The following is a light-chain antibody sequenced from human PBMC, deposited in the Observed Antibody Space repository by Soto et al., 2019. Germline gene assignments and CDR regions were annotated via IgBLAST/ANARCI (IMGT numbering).Light chain of an antibody. J-gene: IGLJ3*02. V-gene: IGLV2-8*01. CDR1: SSDVGNYKY. CDR2: EVS. Sequence: QSALTQSPSASGSPGQSVTISCTGTSSDVGNYKYVSWYQQHPGKAPKLMIYEVSKRPSGVPDRFSGSKSGNTASLTFSGLQAEDEADYYCSSYAGSNNWVFGGGTKLTVL. CDR3: SSYAGSNNWV.